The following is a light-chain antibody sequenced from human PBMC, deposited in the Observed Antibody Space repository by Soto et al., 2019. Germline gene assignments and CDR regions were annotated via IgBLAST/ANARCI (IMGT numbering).Light chain of an antibody. CDR1: QSVSSY. CDR2: DAS. Sequence: EIVLTQSPATLSLSPGERATLSCRASQSVSSYLAWYQQKPGQAPRLLIYDASNRATGIPARFSGSGSGTDFTPTISSLEPEDFAVYYCQQRSNWPTFGQGTKV. J-gene: IGKJ1*01. CDR3: QQRSNWPT. V-gene: IGKV3-11*01.